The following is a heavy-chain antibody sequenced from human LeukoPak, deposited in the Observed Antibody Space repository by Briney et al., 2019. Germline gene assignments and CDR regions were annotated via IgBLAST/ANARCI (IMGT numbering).Heavy chain of an antibody. CDR2: IYYSGST. V-gene: IGHV4-39*01. D-gene: IGHD2-21*02. CDR1: GGSISSSSYY. J-gene: IGHJ4*02. CDR3: ARRDEGGGPVDY. Sequence: PSETLSLTCTVSGGSISSSSYYWGWIRQPPGKGLEWIGSIYYSGSTYYNPSLKSRVTISVDTSKNQFSLKLSSVTAADTAVYYCARRDEGGGPVDYWGQGTLVTVSS.